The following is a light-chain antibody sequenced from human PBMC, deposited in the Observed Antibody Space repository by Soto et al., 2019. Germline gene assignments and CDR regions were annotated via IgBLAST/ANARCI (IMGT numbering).Light chain of an antibody. CDR3: QQANSFPLS. CDR2: SAS. J-gene: IGKJ3*01. CDR1: QGISRW. Sequence: DIQMTQLPSSMSASVGDRVTITCRASQGISRWLAWYHQKPGKAPNLLIYSASTLHSGVPSRFSGSGAGTDFTLTVHSLQPEYFGTYYCQQANSFPLSFGPGTKVDMK. V-gene: IGKV1-12*01.